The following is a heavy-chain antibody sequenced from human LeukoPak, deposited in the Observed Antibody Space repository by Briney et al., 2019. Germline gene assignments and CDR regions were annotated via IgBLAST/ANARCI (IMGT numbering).Heavy chain of an antibody. Sequence: ASVKVSCKASGYTFTGYYMSWVRQAPGQGLEWMGWINPNSGDTNYAQKFQGRVTMTRDTSIRTAYMELSRLRSDDTAVYYCASDIGDWGQGTLVTVSS. CDR1: GYTFTGYY. CDR3: ASDIGD. CDR2: INPNSGDT. V-gene: IGHV1-2*02. J-gene: IGHJ4*02. D-gene: IGHD3-10*01.